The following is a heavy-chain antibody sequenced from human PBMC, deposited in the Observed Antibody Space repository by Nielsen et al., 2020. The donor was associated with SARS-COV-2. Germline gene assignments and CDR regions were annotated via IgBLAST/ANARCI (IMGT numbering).Heavy chain of an antibody. CDR3: ARIRGSLLTTAYDAFDI. D-gene: IGHD1-1*01. CDR2: IFSNDEK. V-gene: IGHV2-26*01. J-gene: IGHJ3*02. Sequence: RQAPGKALEWLAHIFSNDEKSYSTSLKSRLTISKDTSKSQVVLTMTNMDPLDTGTYYCARIRGSLLTTAYDAFDIWGQGTMVTVSS.